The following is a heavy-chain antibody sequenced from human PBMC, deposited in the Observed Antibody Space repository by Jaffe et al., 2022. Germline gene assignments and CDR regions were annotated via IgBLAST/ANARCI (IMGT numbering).Heavy chain of an antibody. J-gene: IGHJ4*02. V-gene: IGHV3-15*01. CDR3: TTPNAPTATPGLTYFDY. D-gene: IGHD2-15*01. Sequence: EVQLVESGGGLVKPGESLRLSCAASGFTFSSAWMSWVRQAPGKGLEWVGRIKSKTYGETTDYAAPVKGRFTISRDDSKNTLYLQMNSLKTEDTAVYYCTTPNAPTATPGLTYFDYWGQGTLVTVSS. CDR2: IKSKTYGETT. CDR1: GFTFSSAW.